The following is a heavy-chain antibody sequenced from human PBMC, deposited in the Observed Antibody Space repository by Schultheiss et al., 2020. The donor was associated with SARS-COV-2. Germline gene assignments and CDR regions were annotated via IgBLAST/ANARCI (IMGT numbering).Heavy chain of an antibody. CDR2: ISYDGSNK. D-gene: IGHD1-26*01. Sequence: VGSLRLSCAASGFTFSSYGMHWVRQAPGKGLEWVADISYDGSNKHYADSVKGRFTISRDNSKNTLYLQMSSLRAEDTTVYYCARSTGGSYPEYDYWGQGTLVTVSS. J-gene: IGHJ4*02. CDR3: ARSTGGSYPEYDY. V-gene: IGHV3-30*03. CDR1: GFTFSSYG.